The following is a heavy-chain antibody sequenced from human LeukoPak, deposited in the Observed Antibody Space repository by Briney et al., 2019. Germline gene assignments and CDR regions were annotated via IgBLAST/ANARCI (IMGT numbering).Heavy chain of an antibody. V-gene: IGHV4-39*01. Sequence: SETLSLTXTVSGGSISSSSYYWGWIRQPPGKGLEWIGSIYYSGSTYYNPSLKSRVTISVDTSKNQFSLKLSSVTAADTAVYYCARRRVYGDLGFDYWGQGTLVTVSS. D-gene: IGHD4-17*01. CDR3: ARRRVYGDLGFDY. J-gene: IGHJ4*02. CDR1: GGSISSSSYY. CDR2: IYYSGST.